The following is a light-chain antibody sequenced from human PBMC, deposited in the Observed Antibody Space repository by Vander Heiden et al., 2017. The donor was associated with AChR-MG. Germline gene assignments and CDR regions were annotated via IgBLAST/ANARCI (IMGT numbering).Light chain of an antibody. CDR2: SEGSGTY. Sequence: QPVLTHSSPASASLGSPVRLTCTLNSGHSSHIIEWQQQQPGTAPRFLMKSEGSGTYRKGGGVPYRFSGSSSAAARYLTIFNLQSDDEADYYCETWDSNFWVFGGGTKLTVL. J-gene: IGLJ3*02. CDR1: SGHSSHI. V-gene: IGLV4-60*03. CDR3: ETWDSNFWV.